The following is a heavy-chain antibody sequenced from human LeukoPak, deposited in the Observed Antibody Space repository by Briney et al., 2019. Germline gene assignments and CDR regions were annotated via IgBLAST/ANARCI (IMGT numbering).Heavy chain of an antibody. Sequence: GGSPRLSCAASGFTFSRAWMSWVRQAPGKGLEWVSVIYSGGSTYYADSVKGRFTISRDNSKNTLYLQMNSLRAEDTAVYYCTRGPLPAASGWGQGTLVTVSS. CDR1: GFTFSRAW. V-gene: IGHV3-66*01. CDR3: TRGPLPAASG. J-gene: IGHJ4*02. CDR2: IYSGGST. D-gene: IGHD1-26*01.